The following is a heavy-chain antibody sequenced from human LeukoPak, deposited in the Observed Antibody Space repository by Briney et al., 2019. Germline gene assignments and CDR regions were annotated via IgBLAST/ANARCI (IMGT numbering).Heavy chain of an antibody. CDR3: ARGQYDSSGYYYGY. J-gene: IGHJ4*02. V-gene: IGHV4-59*01. D-gene: IGHD3-22*01. CDR1: RGFLRRYY. CDR2: IYYRWST. Sequence: SETLSLTRTVSRGFLRRYYLSWIRQPPAKGLEGLGYIYYRWSTNYNPSLKSRGTISVDTSKNQFALTLSSVTAADTAVYYCARGQYDSSGYYYGYWGQGTLVTVSS.